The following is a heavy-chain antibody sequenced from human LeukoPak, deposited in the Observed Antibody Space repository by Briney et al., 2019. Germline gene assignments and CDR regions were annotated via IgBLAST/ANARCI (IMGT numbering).Heavy chain of an antibody. CDR1: GGSFSGYY. J-gene: IGHJ4*02. V-gene: IGHV4-34*01. CDR2: INHSGST. CDR3: ARLRGSYGGNPRRGSFDY. Sequence: SETLSLTCAVYGGSFSGYYWSWIRQPPGKGLEWIGEINHSGSTNYNPSLKSRVTISVDTSKNQFSLKLSSVTAADTAVHYCARLRGSYGGNPRRGSFDYWGQGTLVTVSS. D-gene: IGHD4-23*01.